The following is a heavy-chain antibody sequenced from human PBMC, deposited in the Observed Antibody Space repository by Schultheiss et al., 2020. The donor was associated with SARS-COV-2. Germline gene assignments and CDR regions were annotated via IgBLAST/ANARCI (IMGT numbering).Heavy chain of an antibody. CDR1: GGSISSYY. J-gene: IGHJ6*02. D-gene: IGHD4-11*01. V-gene: IGHV4-59*12. CDR2: IYYSGST. Sequence: SETLSLTCTVSGGSISSYYWSWIRQHPGKGLEWIGYIYYSGSTYYNPSLKSRVTISVDTSKNQFSLKLSSVTAADTAVYYCARETTRYYYYGMDVWGQGTTVTVSS. CDR3: ARETTRYYYYGMDV.